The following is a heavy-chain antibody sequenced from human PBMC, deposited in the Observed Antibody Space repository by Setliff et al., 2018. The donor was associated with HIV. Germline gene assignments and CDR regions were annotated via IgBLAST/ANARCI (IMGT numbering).Heavy chain of an antibody. D-gene: IGHD2-15*01. CDR2: ISGYSGNT. J-gene: IGHJ4*02. CDR1: GYTFSDYD. CDR3: AKPFGSDGSRQLDS. Sequence: ASVKVSCKASGYTFSDYDVAWVRQAPGQGLEWMGWISGYSGNTGYAQKFQGRVTMTRNTSISTAYMELSSLRSDDTAIYYCAKPFGSDGSRQLDSWGQGTLVTVSS. V-gene: IGHV1-8*02.